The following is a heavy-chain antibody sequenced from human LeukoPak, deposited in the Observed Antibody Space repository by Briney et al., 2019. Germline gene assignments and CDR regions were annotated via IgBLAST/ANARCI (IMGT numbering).Heavy chain of an antibody. CDR2: ISGSGGST. Sequence: GGSLRLSCAASGFTFSSYAMSWVRQAPGKGLEWVSAISGSGGSTYYADSVKGRFTISRDNSKNTLYLQMNSLRAEDTAVYYCAKDYYYDSSGYRSDGGFDYWGQGTLVTVSS. V-gene: IGHV3-23*01. J-gene: IGHJ4*02. CDR1: GFTFSSYA. D-gene: IGHD3-22*01. CDR3: AKDYYYDSSGYRSDGGFDY.